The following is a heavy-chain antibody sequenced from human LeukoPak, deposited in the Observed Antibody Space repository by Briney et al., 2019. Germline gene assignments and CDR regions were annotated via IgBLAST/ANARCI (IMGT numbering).Heavy chain of an antibody. D-gene: IGHD2-8*01. CDR1: GGSISSSSYY. Sequence: PSETLSLTCTVSGGSISSSSYYWGWILQPPGKGLEWIGSIYYSVSTYYNPSLKSRVTISVDTSKNQFSLKLSSVTAADTAVYYCARSVRKEDAFDIWGQGTMVTVSS. CDR3: ARSVRKEDAFDI. J-gene: IGHJ3*02. V-gene: IGHV4-39*01. CDR2: IYYSVST.